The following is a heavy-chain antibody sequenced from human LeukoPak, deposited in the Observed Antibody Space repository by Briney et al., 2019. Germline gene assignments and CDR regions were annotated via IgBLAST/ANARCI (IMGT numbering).Heavy chain of an antibody. CDR2: INHSGST. J-gene: IGHJ5*02. CDR1: GGSFSGYY. V-gene: IGHV4-34*01. CDR3: ARLRCGDCYPNWFDP. D-gene: IGHD2-21*02. Sequence: SETLSLTCAVYGGSFSGYYWSWIRQPPGKGLEWIGEINHSGSTNYNPSLKSRLTISVDTSKNQFSLKLSSVTAADTAVYYCARLRCGDCYPNWFDPWGQGTLVTVSS.